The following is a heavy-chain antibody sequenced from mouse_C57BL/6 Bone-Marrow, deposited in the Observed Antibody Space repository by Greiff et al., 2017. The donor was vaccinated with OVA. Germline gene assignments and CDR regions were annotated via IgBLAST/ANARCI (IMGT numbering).Heavy chain of an antibody. J-gene: IGHJ4*01. V-gene: IGHV1-18*01. Sequence: VQLQQSGPELVKPGASVKIPCKASGYTFTDYNMDWVKQSHGKSLEWIGDINPNNGGTIYNQRFKGKATLTVDKSSSTAYMELRSLTSEDTAVYYCARGLFPYYAMDYWGQGTSVTVSS. D-gene: IGHD3-1*01. CDR2: INPNNGGT. CDR3: ARGLFPYYAMDY. CDR1: GYTFTDYN.